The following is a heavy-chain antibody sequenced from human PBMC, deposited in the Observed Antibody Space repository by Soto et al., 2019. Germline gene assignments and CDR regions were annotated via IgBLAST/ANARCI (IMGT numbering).Heavy chain of an antibody. D-gene: IGHD2-8*01. J-gene: IGHJ4*02. Sequence: EVQLVESGGGLVQPGGSLRLSCAASGFTFSRYALSWVRQAPGQGLAWVSSISGDGATTFYADSVKGRFTASRDNSENTLYLQMNSLRVEDTAVYFCATVPNGIPEASGAWGQGTLVTVSS. V-gene: IGHV3-23*04. CDR2: ISGDGATT. CDR1: GFTFSRYA. CDR3: ATVPNGIPEASGA.